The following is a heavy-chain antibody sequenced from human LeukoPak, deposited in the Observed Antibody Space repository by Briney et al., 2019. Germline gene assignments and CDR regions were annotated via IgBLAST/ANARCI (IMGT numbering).Heavy chain of an antibody. Sequence: ASVKVSCKASGYTFTSYYMHWVRQAPGQGLEWMGWISAYNGNTNYAQKLQGRVTMTTDTSTSTAYMELRSLRSDDTAVYYCARVSSGWYHDYFDYWGQGTLVTVSS. J-gene: IGHJ4*02. CDR3: ARVSSGWYHDYFDY. D-gene: IGHD6-19*01. CDR1: GYTFTSYY. CDR2: ISAYNGNT. V-gene: IGHV1-18*04.